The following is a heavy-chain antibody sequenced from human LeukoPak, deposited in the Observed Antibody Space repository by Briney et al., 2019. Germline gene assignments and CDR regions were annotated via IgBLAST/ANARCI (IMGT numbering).Heavy chain of an antibody. V-gene: IGHV4-39*02. CDR1: GGSISSSSYY. Sequence: SETLSLTCTVSGGSISSSSYYWGWIRQPPGKGLEWIGSIYYSGSTYYNPSLKSRVTISVDTSKNQFSLKLSSVTAADTAVYYCARDGRYSSLENWGQGTLVTVSS. CDR2: IYYSGST. J-gene: IGHJ4*02. CDR3: ARDGRYSSLEN. D-gene: IGHD6-13*01.